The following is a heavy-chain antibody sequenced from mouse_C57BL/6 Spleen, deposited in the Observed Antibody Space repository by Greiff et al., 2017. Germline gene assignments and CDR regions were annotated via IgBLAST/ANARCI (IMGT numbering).Heavy chain of an antibody. Sequence: QVQLKQPGAELVKPGASVKLSCKASGYTFTSYWMHWVKQRPGRGLEWIGRIDPNSGGTKYNEKFKSKATLTVDKPSSTAYMQLSSLTSEDSAVYYCAREAYDYAMDYWGQGTSVTVSS. V-gene: IGHV1-72*01. CDR3: AREAYDYAMDY. CDR2: IDPNSGGT. J-gene: IGHJ4*01. CDR1: GYTFTSYW. D-gene: IGHD2-12*01.